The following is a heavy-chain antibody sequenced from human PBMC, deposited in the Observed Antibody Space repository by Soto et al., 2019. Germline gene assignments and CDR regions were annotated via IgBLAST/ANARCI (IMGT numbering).Heavy chain of an antibody. Sequence: VGSLRLSCAASGFIFSNYAFHWVRQAPGKGLEWITVISYDGSQTYFGDSVKGRFAISRDNSKDTLYLQMNSLRPEDTAVYYCARDFGAGAFDIWGQGTLVTVSS. CDR3: ARDFGAGAFDI. V-gene: IGHV3-30*09. CDR1: GFIFSNYA. CDR2: ISYDGSQT. D-gene: IGHD3-3*01. J-gene: IGHJ3*02.